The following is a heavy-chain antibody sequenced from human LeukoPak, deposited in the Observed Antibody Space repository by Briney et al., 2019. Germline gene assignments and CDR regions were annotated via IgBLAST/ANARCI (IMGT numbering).Heavy chain of an antibody. CDR2: ISGSGGST. D-gene: IGHD1-14*01. CDR3: AKRTSPLAVCGMDV. J-gene: IGHJ6*02. V-gene: IGHV3-23*01. CDR1: GFTFSSYA. Sequence: PGGSLTLSCAASGFTFSSYAMSWVRQAPGKGLEWVSAISGSGGSTYYADSVKGRFTISRDNSKNTLYLQMSSVRAADTAVYYCAKRTSPLAVCGMDVWGQGTTVTVSS.